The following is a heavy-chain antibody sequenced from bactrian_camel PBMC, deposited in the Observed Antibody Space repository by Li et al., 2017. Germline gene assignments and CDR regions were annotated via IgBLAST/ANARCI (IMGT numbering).Heavy chain of an antibody. CDR1: GFTFGRYY. J-gene: IGHJ4*01. CDR3: ATDYMFRDRGNY. CDR2: IYIDGSIT. Sequence: HVQLVESGGGSVQPGGSLRLSCAASGFTFGRYYMSWVRQAPGNGLEWVSSIYIDGSITYYADSVQGRFTISRDNAKNILYLQMNSLKTDDTAVYYCATDYMFRDRGNYWGQGTQVTVS. V-gene: IGHV3-2*01.